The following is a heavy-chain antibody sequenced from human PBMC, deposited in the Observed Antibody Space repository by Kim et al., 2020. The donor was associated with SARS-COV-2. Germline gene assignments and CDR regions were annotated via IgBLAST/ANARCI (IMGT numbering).Heavy chain of an antibody. CDR1: GGSFSGYH. D-gene: IGHD2-2*01. CDR2: ISQSGGP. V-gene: IGHV4-34*01. Sequence: SQTLSLTCAVYGGSFSGYHWNWIRQSPGKGLEWIAEISQSGGPHYNPSLKRRVAVTLDTSKNQFSLRLSSVTAADTALYYCARGHTVVVPSPILGLGPYY. CDR3: ARGHTVVVPSPILGLGPYY. J-gene: IGHJ6*01.